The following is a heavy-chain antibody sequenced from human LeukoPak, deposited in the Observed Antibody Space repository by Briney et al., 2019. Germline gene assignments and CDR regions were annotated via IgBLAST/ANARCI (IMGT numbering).Heavy chain of an antibody. D-gene: IGHD3-22*01. CDR2: IRYDGSNK. V-gene: IGHV3-30*02. J-gene: IGHJ4*02. CDR3: ANIDESYRGYDY. CDR1: GFTFSSYG. Sequence: GGSLRLSCAASGFTFSSYGMHWVRQAPGKGLEWVAFIRYDGSNKYYADSVKGRFTISRDNSKNTLYLQMNSLRAEDTAVYYCANIDESYRGYDYWGQGTLVTVSS.